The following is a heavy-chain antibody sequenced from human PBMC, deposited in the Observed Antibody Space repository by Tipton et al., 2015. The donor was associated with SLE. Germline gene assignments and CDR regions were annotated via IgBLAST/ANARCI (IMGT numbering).Heavy chain of an antibody. CDR1: GGSFSDYS. Sequence: TLSLTCAVYGGSFSDYSWSWIRQPPGKGLEWIGEINHSGSTNYNPSLKSRVTISVDTSKIQFSLKLSSVTAADTAVYYCARGRLLEWLSTYYFYYGMDVWGHGTTVTVPS. CDR3: ARGRLLEWLSTYYFYYGMDV. J-gene: IGHJ6*02. V-gene: IGHV4-34*01. D-gene: IGHD3-3*01. CDR2: INHSGST.